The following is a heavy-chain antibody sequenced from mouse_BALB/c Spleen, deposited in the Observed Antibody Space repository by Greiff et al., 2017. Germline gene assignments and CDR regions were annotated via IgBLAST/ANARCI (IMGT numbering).Heavy chain of an antibody. CDR1: GFTFSSYA. D-gene: IGHD1-1*01. V-gene: IGHV5-9-3*01. Sequence: EVQRVESGGGLVKPGGSLKLSCAASGFTFSSYAMSWVRQTPEKRLEWVATISSGGSYTYYPDSVKGRFTISRDNAKNTLYLQMSSLRSEDTAMYYCARRTTVVEGYFDVWGAGTTVTVSS. CDR3: ARRTTVVEGYFDV. J-gene: IGHJ1*01. CDR2: ISSGGSYT.